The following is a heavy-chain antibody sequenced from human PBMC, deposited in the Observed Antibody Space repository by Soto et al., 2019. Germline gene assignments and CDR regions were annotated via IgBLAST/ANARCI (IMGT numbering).Heavy chain of an antibody. Sequence: SVKVYCKASVYTFTGYHMHWVRQAPGQGLEWMGWINPNSGGTNYAQKFQGWVTMTRDTSISTAYMELSRLRSDDTAVYYCAREGGYCSSTSCHDAFDIWGQGTMVTGSS. CDR3: AREGGYCSSTSCHDAFDI. J-gene: IGHJ3*02. D-gene: IGHD2-2*01. CDR2: INPNSGGT. V-gene: IGHV1-2*04. CDR1: VYTFTGYH.